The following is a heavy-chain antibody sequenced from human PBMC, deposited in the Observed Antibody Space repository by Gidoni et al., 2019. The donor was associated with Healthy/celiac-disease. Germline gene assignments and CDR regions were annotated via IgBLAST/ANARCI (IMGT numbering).Heavy chain of an antibody. Sequence: EVQLLESGGGLVQPGGCLRLSCAASGFTVSSYAMSWVRQAPGKGLELVSAISGSGGSTSHADSVKGRFTISRDNSKNTLYLQMNSLRAEDTAVYYCAKDQSSHAYYYMDVWGKGTTVTVSS. V-gene: IGHV3-23*01. CDR2: ISGSGGST. J-gene: IGHJ6*03. CDR1: GFTVSSYA. CDR3: AKDQSSHAYYYMDV.